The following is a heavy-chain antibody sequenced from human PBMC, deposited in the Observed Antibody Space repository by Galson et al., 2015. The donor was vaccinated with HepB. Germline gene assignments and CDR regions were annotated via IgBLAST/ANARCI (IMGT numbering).Heavy chain of an antibody. CDR1: GFTFSSYS. J-gene: IGHJ4*02. CDR3: ARGRYYYDSSGYFLDY. V-gene: IGHV3-48*01. Sequence: SLRLSCAASGFTFSSYSMNWVRQAPGKGLEWVSYISSSSSTIYYADSVKGRFTISRDNAKNSLYLQMNSLRAEDTAVYYCARGRYYYDSSGYFLDYWGQGTLVTVSS. D-gene: IGHD3-22*01. CDR2: ISSSSSTI.